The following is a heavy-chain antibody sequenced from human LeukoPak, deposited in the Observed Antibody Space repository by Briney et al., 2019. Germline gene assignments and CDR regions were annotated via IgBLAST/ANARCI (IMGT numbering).Heavy chain of an antibody. CDR2: INRDGSDM. J-gene: IGHJ3*01. Sequence: PGGSLRLSCAASGFIFNTFWMNWVRLTPGKGLEWVAKINRDGSDMYYVDSVKGRFFVSRDNARNLVYLQMNSLRVDDTAVYYCARDFPGIGRGTFDFWGQGTIIIVSS. D-gene: IGHD3-10*01. CDR1: GFIFNTFW. CDR3: ARDFPGIGRGTFDF. V-gene: IGHV3-7*03.